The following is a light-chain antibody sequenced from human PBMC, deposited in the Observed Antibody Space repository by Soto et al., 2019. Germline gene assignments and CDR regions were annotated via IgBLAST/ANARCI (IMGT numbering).Light chain of an antibody. Sequence: QSALTQPASVSGSPGQSITISCTGTSSDVVSYNLVSWYQQHPGKAPKLMIYEVSKRPSGVSNRFSGSKSGNTASLTISGLQAEDEADYYCCSYPGTSTYVFGTGTKLTVL. CDR1: SSDVVSYNL. J-gene: IGLJ1*01. CDR2: EVS. CDR3: CSYPGTSTYV. V-gene: IGLV2-23*02.